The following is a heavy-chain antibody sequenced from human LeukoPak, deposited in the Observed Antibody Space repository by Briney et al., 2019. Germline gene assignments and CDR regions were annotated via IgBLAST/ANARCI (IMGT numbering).Heavy chain of an antibody. J-gene: IGHJ4*02. CDR3: ARKKGYDILTGYYSRRTSFDY. CDR1: GGSFSGYY. D-gene: IGHD3-9*01. Sequence: SETLSLTCAVSGGSFSGYYWSWIRQPPGKGPEWIGEINHRGSTNYNPSLKSRGTISVGTSKNQFSLTLTSVTAAHTAVYYRARKKGYDILTGYYSRRTSFDYWGQGTLVTVSS. V-gene: IGHV4-34*01. CDR2: INHRGST.